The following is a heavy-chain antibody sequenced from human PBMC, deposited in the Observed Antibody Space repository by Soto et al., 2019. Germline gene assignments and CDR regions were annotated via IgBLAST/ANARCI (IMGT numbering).Heavy chain of an antibody. D-gene: IGHD2-15*01. CDR2: ISGSGGST. V-gene: IGHV3-23*01. CDR1: GFTFSSYA. J-gene: IGHJ5*02. CDR3: AKGCSGGSCYQNWFDP. Sequence: SLRLSCAASGFTFSSYAMSWVRQAPGKGLEWVSAISGSGGSTYYADSVKGRFTISRDNSKNTLYLQMNSLRAEDTAVYYCAKGCSGGSCYQNWFDPWGQGTLVTVSS.